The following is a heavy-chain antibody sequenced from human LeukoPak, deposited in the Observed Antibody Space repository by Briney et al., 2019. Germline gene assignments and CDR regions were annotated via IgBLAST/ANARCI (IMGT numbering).Heavy chain of an antibody. J-gene: IGHJ4*02. Sequence: GASVKVSCKASGYTFTGYYMHWVRQAPGQGLEWMGRINPNSGGTNYAQKFQGRVTMTRDTSISTAYMELSRLRSDDTAVYYCVRVAGGDYDSSGISYYFDYWGQGTLVTVSS. CDR2: INPNSGGT. CDR1: GYTFTGYY. CDR3: VRVAGGDYDSSGISYYFDY. V-gene: IGHV1-2*06. D-gene: IGHD3-22*01.